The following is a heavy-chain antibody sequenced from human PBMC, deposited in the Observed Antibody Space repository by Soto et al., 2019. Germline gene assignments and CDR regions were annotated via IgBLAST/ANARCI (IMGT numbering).Heavy chain of an antibody. D-gene: IGHD2-2*01. CDR2: INPNSGGT. J-gene: IGHJ6*02. CDR1: GYTFTGYY. CDR3: ARDGQRPDTVIRVPDLEV. V-gene: IGHV1-2*04. Sequence: ASVKVSCKASGYTFTGYYMHWVRQAPGQGLEWMGWINPNSGGTNYAQKFQGWVTMTRDTSISTAYMELSRLRSDDTAVYYCARDGQRPDTVIRVPDLEVWGQGTTVTVSS.